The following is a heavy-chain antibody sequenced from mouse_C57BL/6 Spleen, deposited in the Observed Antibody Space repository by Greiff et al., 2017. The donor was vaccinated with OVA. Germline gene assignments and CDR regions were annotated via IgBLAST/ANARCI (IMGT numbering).Heavy chain of an antibody. CDR2: INPYNGDT. CDR1: GYSFTGYF. Sequence: VQLQQSGPELVKPGDSVKISCKASGYSFTGYFMNWVMQSHGKSLEWIGRINPYNGDTFYNQKFKGKATLTVDKSSSTAHMELRSLTSEDSAVYDCAREGSYYGSSSYYAMDYWGQGTSVTVSS. J-gene: IGHJ4*01. CDR3: AREGSYYGSSSYYAMDY. V-gene: IGHV1-20*01. D-gene: IGHD1-1*01.